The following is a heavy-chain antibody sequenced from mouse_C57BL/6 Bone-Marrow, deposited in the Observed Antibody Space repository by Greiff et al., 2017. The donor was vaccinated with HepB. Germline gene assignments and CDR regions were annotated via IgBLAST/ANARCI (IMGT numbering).Heavy chain of an antibody. V-gene: IGHV14-2*01. CDR3: ARYHDYYGSTDWYFDV. J-gene: IGHJ1*03. CDR2: IDPEDGET. Sequence: EVNVVESGAELVKPGASVKLSCTASGFNIKDYYMHWVKQRTEQGLEWIGRIDPEDGETNYAPKFQGKATITADPSSHTAYLQLSSLTAEDTAGSYCARYHDYYGSTDWYFDVWGTGTTVTVSS. CDR1: GFNIKDYY. D-gene: IGHD1-1*01.